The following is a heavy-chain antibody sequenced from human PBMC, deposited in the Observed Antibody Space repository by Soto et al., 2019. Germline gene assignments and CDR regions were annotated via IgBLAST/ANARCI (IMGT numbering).Heavy chain of an antibody. CDR3: ARDKVVGWTQGFYFDY. Sequence: QVQLVESGGGVVQPGRSLRLSCAASGFTFSSYAMHGVRQAPGKGLEWVAVISYDGSNKYYADSVKGRFTISRDNSKNTLYLQMNSLRAEDTAVYYCARDKVVGWTQGFYFDYWGQGTLVTVSS. J-gene: IGHJ4*02. CDR1: GFTFSSYA. CDR2: ISYDGSNK. D-gene: IGHD2-2*01. V-gene: IGHV3-30-3*01.